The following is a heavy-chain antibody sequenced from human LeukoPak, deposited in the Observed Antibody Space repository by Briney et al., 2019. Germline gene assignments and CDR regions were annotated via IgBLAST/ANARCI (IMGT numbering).Heavy chain of an antibody. J-gene: IGHJ4*02. D-gene: IGHD2-15*01. CDR2: IKSKTAGGTT. CDR3: AQGSGQFYEY. Sequence: PGGSLRLSCAASGFTLSNVWMNWVRQAPGKGLEWVGRIKSKTAGGTTDFAAPVRGRFTISRDDSKNTLYLQMNSLTSEDTAMYYCAQGSGQFYEYWGQGTLVTVSS. V-gene: IGHV3-15*07. CDR1: GFTLSNVW.